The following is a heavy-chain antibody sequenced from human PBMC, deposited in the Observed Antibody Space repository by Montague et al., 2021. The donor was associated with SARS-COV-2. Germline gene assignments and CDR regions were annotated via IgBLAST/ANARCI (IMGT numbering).Heavy chain of an antibody. D-gene: IGHD3-10*01. CDR2: IYYSGST. J-gene: IGHJ2*01. CDR1: GGSISSYY. CDR3: ARASITMVRGVTRWYFDL. Sequence: SETLSLTCTVSGGSISSYYWSWIRRPPGKGLEWIGYIYYSGSTNYNPSLKSRVTISVDTSKNQFSLKLSSVTAADTAVYYCARASITMVRGVTRWYFDLWGRGTLVTVSS. V-gene: IGHV4-59*13.